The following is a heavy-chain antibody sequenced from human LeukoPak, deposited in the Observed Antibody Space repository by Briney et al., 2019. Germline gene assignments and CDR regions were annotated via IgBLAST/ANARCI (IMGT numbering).Heavy chain of an antibody. CDR1: GFTFSSYE. D-gene: IGHD3-10*01. Sequence: PGGSLRLSCAASGFTFSSYEMNWVRQAPGKGLEWVSYISSSGSTIYYADSVKGRFTISRDNAKNSLYLQMNSLRAEDTAVYYCANSVWFGELSSFGYWGQGTLVTVSS. CDR2: ISSSGSTI. J-gene: IGHJ4*02. CDR3: ANSVWFGELSSFGY. V-gene: IGHV3-48*03.